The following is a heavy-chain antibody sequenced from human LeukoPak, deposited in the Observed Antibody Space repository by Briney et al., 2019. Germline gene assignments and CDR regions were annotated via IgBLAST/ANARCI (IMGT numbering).Heavy chain of an antibody. CDR2: ISGSGDNT. D-gene: IGHD3-22*01. J-gene: IGHJ4*02. CDR3: AKGSYYDSSGSFYFDY. CDR1: GFTFSSYW. V-gene: IGHV3-23*01. Sequence: GGSLRLSCAASGFTFSSYWMNWVRQAPGKGLEWVSGISGSGDNTYYADSVKGRFTISRDNSKNTLYVQVNSLGTEDTAAYYCAKGSYYDSSGSFYFDYWGQGTLVTVSS.